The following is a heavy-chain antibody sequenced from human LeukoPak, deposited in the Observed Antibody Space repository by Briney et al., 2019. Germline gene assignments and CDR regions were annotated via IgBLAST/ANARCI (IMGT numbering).Heavy chain of an antibody. D-gene: IGHD6-13*01. V-gene: IGHV3-30*18. CDR1: GFTFSSYG. Sequence: PGRSLRLSCAASGFTFSSYGMHWVRQAPGKGLEWGAVISYDGSNKYYADSVKGRFTISRDNSKNTLYLQMNSLRAEDTDVYYCAKSPAADLFDYWGQGTLVTVSS. CDR2: ISYDGSNK. CDR3: AKSPAADLFDY. J-gene: IGHJ4*02.